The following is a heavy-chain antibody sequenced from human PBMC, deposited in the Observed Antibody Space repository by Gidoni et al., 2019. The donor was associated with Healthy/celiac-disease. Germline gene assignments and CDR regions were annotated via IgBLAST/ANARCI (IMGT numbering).Heavy chain of an antibody. CDR3: ARLAEYCSGGSCYSLDY. CDR1: DYTFTSYG. D-gene: IGHD2-15*01. J-gene: IGHJ4*02. CDR2: ISAYNGNT. V-gene: IGHV1-18*01. Sequence: QVQLVQSGAEVKKPGASVKVSCKASDYTFTSYGISWVRQAPGQGLEWMGWISAYNGNTNYAQKFQGRVTMTTDTSTRIAYMELRSLRSDDTAVYYCARLAEYCSGGSCYSLDYWGQGTLVTVSS.